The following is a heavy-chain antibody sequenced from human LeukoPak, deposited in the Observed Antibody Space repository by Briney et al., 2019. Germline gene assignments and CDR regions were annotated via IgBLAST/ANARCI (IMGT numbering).Heavy chain of an antibody. Sequence: ASVKVSCKASGYTFITYPMNWVRQAPGQGLEWMGWINTNTGNPTYAQGFTGRFVFSLDTSVSTAYLQISSLNDEDTAVYYCATSSSLLNWGQGTLVTVSS. CDR1: GYTFITYP. V-gene: IGHV7-4-1*02. D-gene: IGHD2-2*01. J-gene: IGHJ4*02. CDR3: ATSSSLLN. CDR2: INTNTGNP.